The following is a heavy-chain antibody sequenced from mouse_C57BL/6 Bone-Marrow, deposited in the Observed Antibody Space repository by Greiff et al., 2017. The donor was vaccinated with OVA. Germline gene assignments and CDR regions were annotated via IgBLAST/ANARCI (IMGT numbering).Heavy chain of an antibody. Sequence: VQLKQSGPELVKPGASVKISCKASGYSFTDYNMNWVKQSHGQSLEWIGVINPNYGTTSYNQKFQGKATLPVDQSSSTAYMPLHSLTSEDSAVYYCARSRAWFAYWGQGTLVTVSA. CDR3: ARSRAWFAY. J-gene: IGHJ3*01. CDR2: INPNYGTT. V-gene: IGHV1-39*01. CDR1: GYSFTDYN.